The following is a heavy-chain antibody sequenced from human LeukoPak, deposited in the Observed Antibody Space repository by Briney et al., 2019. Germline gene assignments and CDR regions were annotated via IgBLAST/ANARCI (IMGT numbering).Heavy chain of an antibody. Sequence: PSETLSLTCTVSGGSVSSGSHPWSWIRQPPGKGLEWIGYSSNSGCTNCNPSLKSRVTISVDTSKNQFSLKLSSVTAADTAVYYRARAGEPYCGGDCYPVFDPWGQGTLVTVSS. CDR1: GGSVSSGSHP. CDR3: ARAGEPYCGGDCYPVFDP. CDR2: SSNSGCT. V-gene: IGHV4-61*01. D-gene: IGHD2-21*02. J-gene: IGHJ5*02.